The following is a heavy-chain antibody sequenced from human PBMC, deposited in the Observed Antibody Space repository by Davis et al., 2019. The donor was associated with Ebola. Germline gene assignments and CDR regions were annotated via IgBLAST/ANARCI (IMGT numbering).Heavy chain of an antibody. V-gene: IGHV4-34*01. J-gene: IGHJ6*02. CDR2: INHSGST. CDR3: ARDSGSYPPYYYYGMDV. Sequence: MPGGSLRLSCAVYGGSFSGYYWSWIRQPPGKGLEWIGEINHSGSTNYNPSLKSRVTISVDTSKNQFSLKLSSVTAADTAVYYCARDSGSYPPYYYYGMDVWGQGTTVTVSS. CDR1: GGSFSGYY. D-gene: IGHD1-26*01.